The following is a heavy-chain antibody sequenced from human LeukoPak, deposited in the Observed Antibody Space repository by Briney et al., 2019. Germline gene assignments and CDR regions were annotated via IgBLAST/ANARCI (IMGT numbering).Heavy chain of an antibody. CDR3: ARHVSGSYGGGTFDY. CDR1: GGSISSSSCY. V-gene: IGHV4-39*01. D-gene: IGHD1-26*01. J-gene: IGHJ4*02. CDR2: IYYSGST. Sequence: SETLSLTCTVSGGSISSSSCYWGWIRQPPGKGLEWIGSIYYSGSTYYNPSLKSRVTISVDTSKNQFSLKLSSVTAADTAVYYCARHVSGSYGGGTFDYWGQGTLVTVSS.